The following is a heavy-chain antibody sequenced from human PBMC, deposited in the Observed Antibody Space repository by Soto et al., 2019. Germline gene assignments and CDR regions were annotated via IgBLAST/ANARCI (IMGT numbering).Heavy chain of an antibody. CDR2: LYPSGRA. D-gene: IGHD3-22*01. Sequence: AGCLKISCAASGFTFNSYWMSWVRKAPGKGLKWVSVLYPSGRAFYADSVKGRFTISTDKSKNSVYLQMNTWTAEDTAVYYCARGLGREYGDNSGYLHLEFWGQRAFVIGSS. V-gene: IGHV3-53*01. CDR3: ARGLGREYGDNSGYLHLEF. J-gene: IGHJ4*02. CDR1: GFTFNSYW.